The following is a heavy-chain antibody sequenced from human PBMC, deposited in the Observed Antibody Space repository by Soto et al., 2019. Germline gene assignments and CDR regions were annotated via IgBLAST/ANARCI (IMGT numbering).Heavy chain of an antibody. D-gene: IGHD2-15*01. Sequence: QVTLKESGPVLVKPTETLTLTCTVSGVSLNNARMGVSWIRQPPGKALEWLAHIFSNDEKSYSTSLKSRLTISKDTSKRQVVLTMTNMDPVDTATYYCARIWGYCSGGTCYGWDSYYAMDVWGQGTTVTVSS. V-gene: IGHV2-26*01. J-gene: IGHJ6*02. CDR2: IFSNDEK. CDR3: ARIWGYCSGGTCYGWDSYYAMDV. CDR1: GVSLNNARMG.